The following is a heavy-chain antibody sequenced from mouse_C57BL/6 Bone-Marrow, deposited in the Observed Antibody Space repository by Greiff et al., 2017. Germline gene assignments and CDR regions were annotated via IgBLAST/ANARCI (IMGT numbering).Heavy chain of an antibody. Sequence: EVQGVESGGGLVKPGGSLKLSCAASGFTFSSYTMSWVRQTPEKRLEWVATISGGGGNTYYPDSVKGRFTISRDKAKNTLYLQMSRLRSEDSALYYCARHPPMDYWGQGTSVTVSS. CDR2: ISGGGGNT. V-gene: IGHV5-9*01. J-gene: IGHJ4*01. CDR1: GFTFSSYT. CDR3: ARHPPMDY.